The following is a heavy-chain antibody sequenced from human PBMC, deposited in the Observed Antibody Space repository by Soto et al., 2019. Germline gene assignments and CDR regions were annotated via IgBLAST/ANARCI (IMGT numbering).Heavy chain of an antibody. CDR3: ARGLNVYYSDY. J-gene: IGHJ4*02. D-gene: IGHD3-16*01. CDR2: INAGNGNT. V-gene: IGHV1-3*01. Sequence: QVKLVQSGAEVKKPGASVKVSCKASGYTFTSYAMHWVRQAPGQRLEWMGWINAGNGNTKYSQKFQGRVTITRDTSASTAYMELSSLRSADTAVYYCARGLNVYYSDYWGQGTLVTVSS. CDR1: GYTFTSYA.